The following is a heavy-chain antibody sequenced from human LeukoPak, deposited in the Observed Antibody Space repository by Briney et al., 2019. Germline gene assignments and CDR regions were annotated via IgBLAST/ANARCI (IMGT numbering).Heavy chain of an antibody. J-gene: IGHJ6*03. CDR1: GYTFTTYG. CDR2: ISGRT. CDR3: ARNFNFYNMDV. Sequence: GASVKVSCKASGYTFTTYGVSWVRQAPGQGLEWMGWISGRTSYAPKFQGRLTMTTDAATSTAYMELRSLTSDDTAIYYCARNFNFYNMDVWGKGTTVTISS. V-gene: IGHV1-18*01.